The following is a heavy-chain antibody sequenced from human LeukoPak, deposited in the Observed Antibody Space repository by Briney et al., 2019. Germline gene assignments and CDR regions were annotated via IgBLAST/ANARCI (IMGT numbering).Heavy chain of an antibody. V-gene: IGHV3-48*02. D-gene: IGHD3-3*01. J-gene: IGHJ6*02. CDR3: ARRGLYDFWSGSLYGMDV. CDR2: ISSSSSTI. Sequence: GGSLRLSCAASGFIFSSYSMNWVRQAPGKGLEWVSYISSSSSTIYYADSVKGRFTISRDNAKNSLYLQMNSLRDEDTAVYYCARRGLYDFWSGSLYGMDVWGQGTTVTVSS. CDR1: GFIFSSYS.